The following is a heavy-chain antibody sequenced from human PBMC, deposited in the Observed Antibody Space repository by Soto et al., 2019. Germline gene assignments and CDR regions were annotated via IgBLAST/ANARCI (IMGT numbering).Heavy chain of an antibody. J-gene: IGHJ6*02. CDR1: GGSISSGGYS. V-gene: IGHV4-30-2*01. CDR3: ARGHYYYGMDV. Sequence: QLQLQESGSGLVKPSQTLSLTRAVSGGSISSGGYSWNWIRQPPGKGLEWVGYIRHSGSIYANPSLKSRVTMSLNRSKNQFSLNLTSVTAADTAVYFCARGHYYYGMDVWGQGTTFTVSS. CDR2: IRHSGSI.